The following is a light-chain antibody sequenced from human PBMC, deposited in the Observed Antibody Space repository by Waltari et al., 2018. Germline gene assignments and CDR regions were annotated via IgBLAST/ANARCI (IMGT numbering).Light chain of an antibody. CDR2: AES. V-gene: IGKV3-20*01. CDR3: QQFGSSPFT. CDR1: ESISSSH. J-gene: IGKJ4*01. Sequence: EIVLTQSPGTLSLSPGERAPLSCRASESISSSHLAWYQQKPGQAPRLLTYAESYRATGIPDRFSGSGSGTDFTLTISRLEPEDFAVYYCQQFGSSPFTFGGGTKVEIK.